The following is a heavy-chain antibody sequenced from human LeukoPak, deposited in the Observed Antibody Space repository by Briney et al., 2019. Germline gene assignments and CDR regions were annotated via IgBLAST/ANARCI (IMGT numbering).Heavy chain of an antibody. Sequence: SETLSLTCAVSGGSISSGGYSWSWIRQPPGKGLEWIGYIYYSGSTNYNPSLKSRVTISVDTSKNQFSLKLSSVTAADTAVYYCARWYCSGGSCPLFDYWGQGTLVTVSS. D-gene: IGHD2-15*01. CDR1: GGSISSGGYS. CDR2: IYYSGST. J-gene: IGHJ4*02. V-gene: IGHV4-61*08. CDR3: ARWYCSGGSCPLFDY.